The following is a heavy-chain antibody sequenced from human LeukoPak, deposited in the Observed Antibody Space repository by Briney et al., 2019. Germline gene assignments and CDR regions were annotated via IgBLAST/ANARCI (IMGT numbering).Heavy chain of an antibody. Sequence: PGGSLRLSCAASGFTFSSYWMHWVRQAPGKELVWVSRINSDGSSTSYADSVKGRFTISRDNAKNTLYLQMNSLRAEDTAVYYCAKHGLPLVVISAPLDYWGQGTLVTVAS. CDR2: INSDGSST. CDR3: AKHGLPLVVISAPLDY. J-gene: IGHJ4*02. D-gene: IGHD2-15*01. V-gene: IGHV3-74*01. CDR1: GFTFSSYW.